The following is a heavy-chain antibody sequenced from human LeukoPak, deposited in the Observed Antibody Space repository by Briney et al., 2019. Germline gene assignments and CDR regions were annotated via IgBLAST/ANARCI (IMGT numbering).Heavy chain of an antibody. V-gene: IGHV3-23*01. D-gene: IGHD2-15*01. CDR3: ARGGSRYYFDY. CDR2: ISGSGGTT. Sequence: GSLRLSCAASGFTFSSYVMSWVRQAPGKGLEWVSAISGSGGTTYYADSVKGRFTISRDNSKNTLFLQMNSLRAEDTAVYYCARGGSRYYFDYWGQGTLVTVSS. J-gene: IGHJ4*02. CDR1: GFTFSSYV.